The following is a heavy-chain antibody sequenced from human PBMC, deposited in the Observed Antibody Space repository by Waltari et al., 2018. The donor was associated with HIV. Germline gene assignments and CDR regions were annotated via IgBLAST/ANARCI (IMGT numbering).Heavy chain of an antibody. Sequence: QVQLQESGPGLVKPSETLSPTCPAPGGSISSCYWTWIGPPAGTGLEWIGRIYTSGSTNYNPSLKSRVTMSVDTSKNQFSLKLSSVTAADTAVYYCARQMTTVTTLPPYYYYYYGMDVWGQGTTVTVSS. D-gene: IGHD4-4*01. V-gene: IGHV4-4*07. CDR3: ARQMTTVTTLPPYYYYYYGMDV. CDR1: GGSISSCY. J-gene: IGHJ6*02. CDR2: IYTSGST.